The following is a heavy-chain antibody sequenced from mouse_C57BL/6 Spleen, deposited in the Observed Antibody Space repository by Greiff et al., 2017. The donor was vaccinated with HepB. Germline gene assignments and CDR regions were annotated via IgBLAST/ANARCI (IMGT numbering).Heavy chain of an antibody. CDR1: GFTFSSYA. CDR2: ISDGGSYT. V-gene: IGHV5-4*03. J-gene: IGHJ2*01. CDR3: ATDSPFDY. Sequence: EVKLVESGGGLVKPGGSLKLSCAASGFTFSSYAMSWVRQTPEKRLEWVATISDGGSYTYYPDNVKGRFTISRDNAKNNLYLQMSHLKSEDTAMYYCATDSPFDYWGQGTTLTVSS.